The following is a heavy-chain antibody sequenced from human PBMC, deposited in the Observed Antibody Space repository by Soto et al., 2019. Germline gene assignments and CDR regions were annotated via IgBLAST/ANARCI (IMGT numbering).Heavy chain of an antibody. Sequence: ASVKVSCKASGYTFTSYAMHWVRQAPGQRLEWMGWINAGNGNTKYSQKFQGRVTITRDTSASTAYMELSSLRSEDTAVYYCATCDYYGSGSYSKDYYFMDVWGKGTTVTVSS. D-gene: IGHD3-10*01. J-gene: IGHJ6*03. V-gene: IGHV1-3*01. CDR2: INAGNGNT. CDR1: GYTFTSYA. CDR3: ATCDYYGSGSYSKDYYFMDV.